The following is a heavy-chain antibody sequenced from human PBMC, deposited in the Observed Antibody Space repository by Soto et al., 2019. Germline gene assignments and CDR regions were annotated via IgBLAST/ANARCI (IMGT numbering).Heavy chain of an antibody. V-gene: IGHV1-69*01. J-gene: IGHJ6*02. CDR2: IIPIFGTA. D-gene: IGHD6-6*01. Sequence: QVQLVQSGAEVKKPGSSVKVSCKASGGTFSTYTINWVRQAPGQGLEWMGGIIPIFGTANYAQKFQGRVTINADESTSTAYMELSSLRSEDTAVYYCARDTTVVPLYYGMDVWGQGTTVTVSS. CDR1: GGTFSTYT. CDR3: ARDTTVVPLYYGMDV.